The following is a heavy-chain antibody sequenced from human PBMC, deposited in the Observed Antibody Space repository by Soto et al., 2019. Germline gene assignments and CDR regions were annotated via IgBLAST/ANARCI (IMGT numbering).Heavy chain of an antibody. CDR1: GFTFSDYY. CDR2: ISSSGNTI. J-gene: IGHJ4*02. CDR3: ARGLSTTIGTKSGTYG. Sequence: QVQLVESGGGLVKPGGSLRLSCAASGFTFSDYYMSWIRQAPGKGLEWVSYISSSGNTIYYADSVKGRFTISRDNAKNSLLLQMNRLRAEGPAVDYCARGLSTTIGTKSGTYGWGQGTLVTVSS. V-gene: IGHV3-11*01. D-gene: IGHD1-26*01.